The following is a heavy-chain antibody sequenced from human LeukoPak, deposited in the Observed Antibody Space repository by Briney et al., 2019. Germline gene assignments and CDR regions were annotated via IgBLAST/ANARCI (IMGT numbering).Heavy chain of an antibody. CDR3: ARVPSAGLELPYYFDY. J-gene: IGHJ4*02. V-gene: IGHV1-69*04. D-gene: IGHD1-7*01. CDR1: GGTFSSYA. CDR2: IIPILGIA. Sequence: GASVKVSCKASGGTFSSYAISWVRQAPGQGLEWMGRIIPILGIANYAQKFQGRVTITADKSTSTAYMELRSLRSDDTAVYYCARVPSAGLELPYYFDYWGQGTLVTVSS.